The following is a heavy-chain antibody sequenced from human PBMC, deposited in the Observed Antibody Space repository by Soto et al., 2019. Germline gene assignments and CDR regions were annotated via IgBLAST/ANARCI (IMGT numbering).Heavy chain of an antibody. Sequence: GASVKVSCKASGVTFTSYDIYWVRQATGQYLEWMGGMNANSGNTGYAQKFQGRVTMTRDMSTSTVYIELSSLRSEDSSLYCCTRTPSYGAFDIWGEGTMVTVSS. V-gene: IGHV1-8*01. D-gene: IGHD4-17*01. CDR1: GVTFTSYD. CDR2: MNANSGNT. CDR3: TRTPSYGAFDI. J-gene: IGHJ3*02.